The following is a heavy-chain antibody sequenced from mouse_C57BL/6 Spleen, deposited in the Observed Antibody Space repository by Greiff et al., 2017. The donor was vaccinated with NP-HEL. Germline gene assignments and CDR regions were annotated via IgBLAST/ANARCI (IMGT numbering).Heavy chain of an antibody. Sequence: EVQGVESGPVLVKPGASVKMSCKASGYTFTDYYMNWVKQSHGKSLEWIGVINPYNGGTSYNQKFKGKATLTVDKSSSTAYMELNSLTSEDSAVYYCARSGGSSGYYFDYWGQGTTLTVSS. CDR1: GYTFTDYY. J-gene: IGHJ2*01. CDR3: ARSGGSSGYYFDY. CDR2: INPYNGGT. V-gene: IGHV1-19*01. D-gene: IGHD3-2*02.